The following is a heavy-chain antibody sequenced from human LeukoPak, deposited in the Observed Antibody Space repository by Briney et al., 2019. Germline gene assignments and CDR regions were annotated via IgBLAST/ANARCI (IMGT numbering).Heavy chain of an antibody. D-gene: IGHD2-2*01. CDR3: ARDHVVPAATSQHYYYYGMDV. CDR2: IIPIFGTA. CDR1: GGTFISYA. J-gene: IGHJ6*02. Sequence: ASVKVSCKASGGTFISYAISWVRQAPGQGLEWVGGIIPIFGTANYAQKFQGRVTITADESTSTAYMELSSLRSEDTAVYYCARDHVVPAATSQHYYYYGMDVWGQGTTVTVSS. V-gene: IGHV1-69*13.